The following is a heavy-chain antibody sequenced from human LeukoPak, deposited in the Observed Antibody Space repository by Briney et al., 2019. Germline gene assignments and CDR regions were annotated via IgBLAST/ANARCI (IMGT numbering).Heavy chain of an antibody. CDR3: ATDGAHYDIDY. J-gene: IGHJ4*02. CDR2: IWSDGRNG. CDR1: GLTFSSHG. D-gene: IGHD3-3*01. Sequence: GGSLRLSCAASGLTFSSHGMHWVRQAPGKGLEWVAFIWSDGRNGYYADSVKGRFTISRDNSKNTLYLQMNSLRAEDTAVYYCATDGAHYDIDYWGQGTLVTVSS. V-gene: IGHV3-33*08.